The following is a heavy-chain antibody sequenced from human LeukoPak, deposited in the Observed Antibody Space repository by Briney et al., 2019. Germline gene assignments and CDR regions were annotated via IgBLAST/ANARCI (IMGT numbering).Heavy chain of an antibody. V-gene: IGHV1-69*13. CDR3: ARDRRETYYYDSSGYFDY. J-gene: IGHJ4*02. Sequence: VASVKVSCKASGGTFSSYAISWVRQAPGRGLEWMGGIIPIFGTANYAQKFQGRVTITADESTSTAYMELSSLRSEDTAVYYCARDRRETYYYDSSGYFDYWGQGTLVTVSS. CDR1: GGTFSSYA. CDR2: IIPIFGTA. D-gene: IGHD3-22*01.